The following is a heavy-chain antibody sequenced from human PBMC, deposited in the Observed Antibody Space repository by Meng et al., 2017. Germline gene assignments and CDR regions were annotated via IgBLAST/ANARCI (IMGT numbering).Heavy chain of an antibody. CDR2: INTNTGNP. J-gene: IGHJ4*02. V-gene: IGHV7-4-1*02. CDR1: GYTFTSYA. CDR3: PRDPHYYDSSGQDY. D-gene: IGHD3-22*01. Sequence: ASVNVSCKASGYTFTSYAMNWVRQAPGQGLEWMGWINTNTGNPTYAQGFTGRFVFSLDTSVSTAYLQISSLKAEDTAVYYCPRDPHYYDSSGQDYWGQGTLVTV.